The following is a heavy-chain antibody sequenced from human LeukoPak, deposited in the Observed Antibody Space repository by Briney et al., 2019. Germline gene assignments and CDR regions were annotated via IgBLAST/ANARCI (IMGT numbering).Heavy chain of an antibody. CDR1: GFTFSSYG. CDR2: ISYDGSNN. CDR3: AKVGLTVTTILDYFHY. Sequence: GGPLSLSCAASGFTFSSYGMHWVRQAPGKGLEWVAVISYDGSNNYYADSVKRRFTIPRDNSKNTRLLQMNSLTAGDTAVYYCAKVGLTVTTILDYFHYGRRGTLDPVFS. D-gene: IGHD4-11*01. V-gene: IGHV3-30*18. J-gene: IGHJ4*02.